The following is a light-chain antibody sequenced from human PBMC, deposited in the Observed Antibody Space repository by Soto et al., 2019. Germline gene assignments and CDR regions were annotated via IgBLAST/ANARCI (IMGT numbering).Light chain of an antibody. CDR3: QQSFSPLWT. CDR1: QSISNY. Sequence: DIQMTQSPSSLSASVGDRVTINCRASQSISNYLNWYQQKPGKAPKLLIYAASSMQSGVPSRFSGSGSETDFTLTISSLQPDDSATYYCQQSFSPLWTFGQGTKVEV. V-gene: IGKV1-39*01. CDR2: AAS. J-gene: IGKJ1*01.